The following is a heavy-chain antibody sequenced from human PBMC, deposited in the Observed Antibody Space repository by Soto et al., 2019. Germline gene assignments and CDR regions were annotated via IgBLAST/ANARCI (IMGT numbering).Heavy chain of an antibody. J-gene: IGHJ6*02. CDR2: IYSDGSVT. CDR3: ATDGNYAQHF. V-gene: IGHV3-74*01. D-gene: IGHD2-2*01. Sequence: EVQLVESGGGLVQPGGSLRLSCEASGFTFSNSWMNWVRQAPGKGLVWVSHIYSDGSVTGYADSVKGRFTISRDNAKNTLYLQMNSMRGEDTAVYFCATDGNYAQHFLGQGTTVTVSS. CDR1: GFTFSNSW.